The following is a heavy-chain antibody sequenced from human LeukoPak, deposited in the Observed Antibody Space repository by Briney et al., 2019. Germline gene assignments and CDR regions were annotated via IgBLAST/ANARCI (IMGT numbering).Heavy chain of an antibody. V-gene: IGHV4-30-2*01. D-gene: IGHD3-10*01. CDR2: NYHSGST. CDR3: ARDSRESSAFDI. Sequence: PSETLSLTCAVSGGSISSGGYSWSWLRQPPGKGLEWIGYNYHSGSTYYNPSLKSRVTISVDRSKNQFSLKLSSVTAANTAAYYCARDSRESSAFDIWGQGTMVTVSS. J-gene: IGHJ3*02. CDR1: GGSISSGGYS.